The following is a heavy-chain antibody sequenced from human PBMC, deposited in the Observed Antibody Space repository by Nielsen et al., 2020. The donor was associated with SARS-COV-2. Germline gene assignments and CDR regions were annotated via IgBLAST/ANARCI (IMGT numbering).Heavy chain of an antibody. D-gene: IGHD4-17*01. CDR3: ARVDGDYDHLDY. CDR1: GFTFSDYY. J-gene: IGHJ4*02. V-gene: IGHV3-7*05. CDR2: IKQDGSEK. Sequence: GGSLRFSCAASGFTFSDYYMSWIRQAPGKGLEWVANIKQDGSEKYYVDSVKGRFTISRDNAKNSLYLQMNSLRAEDTAVYYCARVDGDYDHLDYWGQGTLVTVSS.